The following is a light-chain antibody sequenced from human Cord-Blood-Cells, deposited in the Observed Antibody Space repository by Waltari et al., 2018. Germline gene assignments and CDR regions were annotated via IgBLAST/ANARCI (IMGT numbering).Light chain of an antibody. J-gene: IGKJ3*01. Sequence: DIVMTQSPDSLAVSLGERATINCTSSPSVLYSSNNKNYLAWYQQKPGQPPKLLIYWASTRESGVPDRFSGSGSGTDFTLTISSLQAEDVEVYYCQQYYSTPFTFGHGTKVDIK. CDR3: QQYYSTPFT. CDR1: PSVLYSSNNKNY. CDR2: WAS. V-gene: IGKV4-1*01.